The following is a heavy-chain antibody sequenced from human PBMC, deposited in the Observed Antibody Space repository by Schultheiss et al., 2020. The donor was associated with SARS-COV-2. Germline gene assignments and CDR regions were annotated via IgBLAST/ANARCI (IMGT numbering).Heavy chain of an antibody. V-gene: IGHV3-23*01. J-gene: IGHJ4*02. CDR1: GFTFSSYG. CDR2: ISGSGYST. D-gene: IGHD3-22*01. CDR3: AKDGGPYDSSGYILYYFDY. Sequence: GESLKISCAASGFTFSSYGMHWVRQAPGKGLEWVSGISGSGYSTYYAHSVEGRFTISRDNSKNTLLLQMNSLRAEDTAVYYCAKDGGPYDSSGYILYYFDYWGQGTLVTVSS.